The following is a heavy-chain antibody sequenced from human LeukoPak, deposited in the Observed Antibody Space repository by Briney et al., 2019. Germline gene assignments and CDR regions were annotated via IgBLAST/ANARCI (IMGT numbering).Heavy chain of an antibody. CDR3: TRDTAEFYDSSGYAGD. J-gene: IGHJ4*02. Sequence: GGSLRLSCTASGFILGDYAMSWVRQAPGKGLEWVGFIRSKAYGETTEYAASVKGRFTNSRDDSKSIAYLQMNSLKTEDTAVYYCTRDTAEFYDSSGYAGDWGQGTLVTVSS. CDR1: GFILGDYA. CDR2: IRSKAYGETT. D-gene: IGHD3-22*01. V-gene: IGHV3-49*04.